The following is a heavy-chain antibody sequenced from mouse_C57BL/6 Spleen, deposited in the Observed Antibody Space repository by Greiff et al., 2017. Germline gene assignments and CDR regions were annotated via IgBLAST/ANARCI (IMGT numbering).Heavy chain of an antibody. V-gene: IGHV5-9-1*02. Sequence: EVKLVESGEGLVKPGGSLKLSCAASGFTFSSYAMSWVRQTPEKRLEWVAYISSGGDYIYYAATVKGRFTISSDNARTTLYLQMSSLKSEDTAMYYCTRTTTVVEDWYFDVWGTGTTVTVSS. D-gene: IGHD1-1*01. CDR1: GFTFSSYA. CDR3: TRTTTVVEDWYFDV. J-gene: IGHJ1*03. CDR2: ISSGGDYI.